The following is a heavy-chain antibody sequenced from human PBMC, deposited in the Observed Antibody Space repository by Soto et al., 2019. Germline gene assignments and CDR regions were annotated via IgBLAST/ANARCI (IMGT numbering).Heavy chain of an antibody. CDR2: IYYSGST. D-gene: IGHD6-6*01. Sequence: SETLSVTCTVSGGSISSGGYYWSWIRQHPGKGLEWIGYIYYSGSTYYNPSLKSRVTISVDTSKNQFSLKLSSVTAADTAVYYCARVGGQLVISGAFDIWGQGTMVTVSS. CDR1: GGSISSGGYY. CDR3: ARVGGQLVISGAFDI. J-gene: IGHJ3*02. V-gene: IGHV4-31*03.